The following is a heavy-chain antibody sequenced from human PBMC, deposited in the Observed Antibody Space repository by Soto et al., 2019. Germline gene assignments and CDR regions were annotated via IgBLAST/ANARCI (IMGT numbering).Heavy chain of an antibody. J-gene: IGHJ5*02. CDR3: ARGPLLVPAAAS. Sequence: GGSLRLSCAASGLTFISYAMSWVLQAPGKGLEWVSAISGSSSDIFYADSVKGRFTVSRDNAKNSLFLQMSSLRAEDTAVYYWARGPLLVPAAASWGQGTLVTVAS. CDR1: GLTFISYA. CDR2: ISGSSSDI. D-gene: IGHD2-2*01. V-gene: IGHV3-21*01.